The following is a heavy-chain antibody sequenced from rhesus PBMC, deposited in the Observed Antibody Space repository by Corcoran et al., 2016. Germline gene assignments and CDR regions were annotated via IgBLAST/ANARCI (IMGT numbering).Heavy chain of an antibody. Sequence: EVQLVESGGGLVQPGGSLRLSRAASGCTFSSYWMYWVRQAPGKGLEWVSRISSNVNSTSYPESGKGRVTISRANAGSSLYLQLNSLRVEDTAVYYCAAAIAAAGTGIDYWGQEVLVTVSS. CDR1: GCTFSSYW. V-gene: IGHV3-119*01. J-gene: IGHJ4*01. D-gene: IGHD6-25*01. CDR3: AAAIAAAGTGIDY. CDR2: ISSNVNST.